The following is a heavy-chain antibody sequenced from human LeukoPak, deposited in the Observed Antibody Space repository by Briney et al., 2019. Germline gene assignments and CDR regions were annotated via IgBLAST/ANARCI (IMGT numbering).Heavy chain of an antibody. CDR3: ARLYYYYDSSGYYYGTFDY. J-gene: IGHJ4*02. V-gene: IGHV4-39*01. CDR1: GGSISSSSYY. D-gene: IGHD3-22*01. Sequence: SETLSLACTVSGGSISSSSYYWCWIRQPPGRGLEWIGSIYYSGSTYYNPSLKSRVTISVDTSKNPFSLKLSSVTAADTAMYYRARLYYYYDSSGYYYGTFDYWGQGTLVTVSS. CDR2: IYYSGST.